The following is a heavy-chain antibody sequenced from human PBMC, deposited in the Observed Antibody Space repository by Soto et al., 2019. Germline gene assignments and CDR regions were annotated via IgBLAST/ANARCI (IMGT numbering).Heavy chain of an antibody. D-gene: IGHD3-3*01. J-gene: IGHJ4*02. CDR3: AKRPTDFCSGYWPSDY. CDR1: GFTFSSYA. V-gene: IGHV3-23*01. CDR2: IIGGGDAS. Sequence: EVQLLESGGGFVQPGGSLRLSCTASGFTFSSYAMDWVRQTPRKGLEWLSAIIGGGDASHYADSVKGRFTISRDNSKNTLFLQMSSLRAEDTAVYYCAKRPTDFCSGYWPSDYWGQGTLVTVSS.